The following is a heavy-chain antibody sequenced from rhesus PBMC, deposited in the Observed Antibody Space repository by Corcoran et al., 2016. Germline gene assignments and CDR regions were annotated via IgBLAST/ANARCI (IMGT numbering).Heavy chain of an antibody. CDR1: GGSFCGYY. CDR3: ARDHSSWSFDIFDY. D-gene: IGHD6-13*01. Sequence: QVQLQESGPGRVKPSETLSLTCAVSGGSFCGYYLGWIPQPPGTGLEWIGYISGSSGSTDYNPSLKSRVTISTDTSKNQFSLKLSSVAAADTAVYYCARDHSSWSFDIFDYWGQGVLVTVSS. V-gene: IGHV4-165*01. CDR2: ISGSSGST. J-gene: IGHJ4*01.